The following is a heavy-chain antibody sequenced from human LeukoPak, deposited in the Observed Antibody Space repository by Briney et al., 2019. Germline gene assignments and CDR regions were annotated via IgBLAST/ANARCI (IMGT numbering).Heavy chain of an antibody. D-gene: IGHD6-19*01. CDR3: ARDGNSSGLDY. J-gene: IGHJ4*02. CDR2: IWYDGSNK. CDR1: GFTFSSYG. V-gene: IGHV3-33*01. Sequence: GGSLRLSCAASGFTFSSYGMHWVRQAPGKGLEWVAVIWYDGSNKYYADSVKGRFTISRDNSKTTLYLQMNSLRAEDTAVYYCARDGNSSGLDYWGQGTLVTVSS.